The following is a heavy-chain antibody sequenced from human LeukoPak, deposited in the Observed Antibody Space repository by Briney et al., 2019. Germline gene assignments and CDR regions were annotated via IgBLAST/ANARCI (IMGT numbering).Heavy chain of an antibody. J-gene: IGHJ4*02. CDR1: GYTFTSYD. V-gene: IGHV1-8*01. D-gene: IGHD2/OR15-2a*01. CDR3: ARSARGRAREYYFDY. Sequence: ASVKVSCKASGYTFTSYDVNWVRQATGQGLEWMGSMNPNSGNTGYAQKFQGRVTMTRNTSISTAYMELSSLRSEDTAVYYCARSARGRAREYYFDYWGQGTLVTVSS. CDR2: MNPNSGNT.